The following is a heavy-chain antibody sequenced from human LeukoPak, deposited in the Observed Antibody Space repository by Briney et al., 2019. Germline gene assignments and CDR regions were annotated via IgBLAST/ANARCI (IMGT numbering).Heavy chain of an antibody. CDR1: GYTFSTYY. V-gene: IGHV1-46*01. J-gene: IGHJ4*02. CDR2: TNPSGGST. CDR3: AREDSSGWYRRLDY. Sequence: GASVKVSCKASGYTFSTYYMHWVRQAPGQGLEWMGITNPSGGSTSYAQKFQGRVTMTRDTSTSTVYMELSSLRSEDTAVYYCAREDSSGWYRRLDYWGQGTLVTVSS. D-gene: IGHD6-19*01.